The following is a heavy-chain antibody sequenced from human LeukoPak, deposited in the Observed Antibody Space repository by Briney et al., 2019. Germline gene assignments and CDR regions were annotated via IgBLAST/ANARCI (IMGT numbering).Heavy chain of an antibody. V-gene: IGHV3-23*01. J-gene: IGHJ4*02. D-gene: IGHD1-26*01. Sequence: GGSLRLSCAASGFTFSTCAMSWARQAPGKGLEWVSAISASGGSTYYADSVKGRFTISRDNSKNTLYLQMNSLRAEDTAVYYCAKGVKVGASHYFDYWGQGTLVTVSS. CDR3: AKGVKVGASHYFDY. CDR2: ISASGGST. CDR1: GFTFSTCA.